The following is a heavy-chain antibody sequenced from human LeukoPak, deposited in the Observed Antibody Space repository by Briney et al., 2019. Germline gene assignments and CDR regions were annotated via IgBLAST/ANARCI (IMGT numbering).Heavy chain of an antibody. V-gene: IGHV3-23*01. CDR3: ATDVGAIFFDS. CDR2: INNGGSNT. D-gene: IGHD2-21*01. CDR1: GFTFSNNA. Sequence: PGRSLRLSCAAPGFTFSNNAMAWVRQAPGKGLEWVSTINNGGSNTHYSDSVEGRFTISRDNSKNTLYLEMTSLRAEDTAIYYCATDVGAIFFDSWGQGNLVTVSS. J-gene: IGHJ4*02.